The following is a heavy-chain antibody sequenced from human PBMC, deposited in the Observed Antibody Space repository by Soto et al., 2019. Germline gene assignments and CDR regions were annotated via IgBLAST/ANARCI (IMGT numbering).Heavy chain of an antibody. Sequence: SETLSLTCAVYGGSFSGYYWSWIRQPPGKGLEWIGEINHSGSTNYNPSLKSRVTISVDTSKNQFSLKLSSVTAADTAVYYCASAPRYCSGGSCYLVYFDYWGQGTLVTVSS. J-gene: IGHJ4*02. CDR3: ASAPRYCSGGSCYLVYFDY. CDR2: INHSGST. D-gene: IGHD2-15*01. V-gene: IGHV4-34*01. CDR1: GGSFSGYY.